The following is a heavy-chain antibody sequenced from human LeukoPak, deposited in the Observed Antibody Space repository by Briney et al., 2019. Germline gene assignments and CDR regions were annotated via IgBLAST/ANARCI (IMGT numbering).Heavy chain of an antibody. CDR2: ISYSGST. CDR1: GGSINNYY. V-gene: IGHV4-59*01. Sequence: ETLSLTCTVSGGSINNYYWSWIRQPPGKGLEWIGYISYSGSTNYNPSLKSRVTMSVDTSKNQFSLKLSSVTAADTAIYYCVRDKYASSAFDYWGQGTLVTVSS. J-gene: IGHJ4*02. CDR3: VRDKYASSAFDY. D-gene: IGHD2-2*01.